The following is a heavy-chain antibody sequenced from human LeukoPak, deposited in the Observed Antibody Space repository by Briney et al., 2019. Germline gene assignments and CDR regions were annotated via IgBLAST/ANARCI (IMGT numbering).Heavy chain of an antibody. Sequence: GASVKVSFKASGYTFTVYYMHWVRQAPGQGLEWMGWISAYNGNTNYAQKLQGRVTMTTDTSTSTAYMELRSLRSDDTAVYYCARERYYYDSSGYYFSDYWGQGTLVTVSS. V-gene: IGHV1-18*04. J-gene: IGHJ4*02. CDR1: GYTFTVYY. CDR3: ARERYYYDSSGYYFSDY. CDR2: ISAYNGNT. D-gene: IGHD3-22*01.